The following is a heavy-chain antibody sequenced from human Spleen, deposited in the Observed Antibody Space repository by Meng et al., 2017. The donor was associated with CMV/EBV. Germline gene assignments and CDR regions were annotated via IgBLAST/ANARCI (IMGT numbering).Heavy chain of an antibody. CDR1: YINSGGYY. J-gene: IGHJ4*02. V-gene: IGHV4-31*02. Sequence: YINSGGYYWTWIRQYPGKGLEWIGNIYYSGDTLYNPSLKSRVAISLDASKTQFSLKLTSVTAADTAIYFCAREISMIRGIVTSVFDSWGQGTLVTVSS. CDR2: IYYSGDT. CDR3: AREISMIRGIVTSVFDS. D-gene: IGHD3-10*01.